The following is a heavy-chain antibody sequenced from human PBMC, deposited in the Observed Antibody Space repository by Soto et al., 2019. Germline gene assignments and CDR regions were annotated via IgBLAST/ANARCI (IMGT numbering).Heavy chain of an antibody. V-gene: IGHV4-59*01. D-gene: IGHD1-26*01. J-gene: IGHJ5*02. CDR1: GGSISSYH. Sequence: PSETLSLTCTVSGGSISSYHWSWIRQSPGKGLEWIGYVFYTGSTKYSPALKRRVTISVDTSKSQFSLKLSSVSAADTGLYYCARSYSGTFYGYDTWGQGILVTVSS. CDR2: VFYTGST. CDR3: ARSYSGTFYGYDT.